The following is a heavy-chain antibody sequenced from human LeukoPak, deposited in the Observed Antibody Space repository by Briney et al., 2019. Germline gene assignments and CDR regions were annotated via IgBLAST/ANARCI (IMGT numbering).Heavy chain of an antibody. V-gene: IGHV4-39*01. CDR2: IYYSGST. J-gene: IGHJ4*02. CDR1: GGSISSSGHY. D-gene: IGHD3-16*01. Sequence: SETLSLTCAVSGGSISSSGHYWGWIRQPPGKGLEWIGSIYYSGSTYYNPSLKSRVTISVDTSKNQFSLKLSSVTAADTAVYYCARLGLSLVITTTGYFDYWGQGTLVTVSS. CDR3: ARLGLSLVITTTGYFDY.